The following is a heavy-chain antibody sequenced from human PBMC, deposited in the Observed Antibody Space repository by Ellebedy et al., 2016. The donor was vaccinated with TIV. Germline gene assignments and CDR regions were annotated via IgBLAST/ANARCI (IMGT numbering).Heavy chain of an antibody. V-gene: IGHV1-18*01. D-gene: IGHD5-18*01. J-gene: IGHJ4*02. Sequence: AASVKVSCKASGYTFTSYGISWVRQAPGQGLELMGWISAYNGNTNYAQKLQGRVTMTTDTSTSTAYMELRSLRSDDTAVYYCARNTPMAEYFDYWGQGTLVTVSS. CDR1: GYTFTSYG. CDR2: ISAYNGNT. CDR3: ARNTPMAEYFDY.